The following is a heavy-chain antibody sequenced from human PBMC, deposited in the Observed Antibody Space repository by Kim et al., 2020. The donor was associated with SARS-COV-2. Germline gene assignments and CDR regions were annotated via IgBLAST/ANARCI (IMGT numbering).Heavy chain of an antibody. J-gene: IGHJ3*02. Sequence: QKLQGRVTMTTDTSTSTAYMELRSLRSDDTAVYYCARDIFSMVITGAFDIWGQGTMVTVSS. CDR3: ARDIFSMVITGAFDI. V-gene: IGHV1-18*01. D-gene: IGHD3-22*01.